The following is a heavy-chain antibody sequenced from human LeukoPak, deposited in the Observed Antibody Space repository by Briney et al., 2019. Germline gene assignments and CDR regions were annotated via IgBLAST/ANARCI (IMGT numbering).Heavy chain of an antibody. V-gene: IGHV4-30-4*01. CDR2: MYYSGST. CDR3: ARPYYYDSRIDP. J-gene: IGHJ5*02. CDR1: GGSISSGDYY. D-gene: IGHD3-22*01. Sequence: PSETLSLTCTVSGGSISSGDYYCSWIRPPPGKGLEWIAYMYYSGSTYYNPSLKSRVTMSADTPKNQLSLKLSSVTAADTAVYYCARPYYYDSRIDPWGQGILVTVSS.